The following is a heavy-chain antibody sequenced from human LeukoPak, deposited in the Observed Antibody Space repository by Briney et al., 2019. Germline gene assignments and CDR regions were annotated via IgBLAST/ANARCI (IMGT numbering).Heavy chain of an antibody. CDR1: GFTFSNYG. J-gene: IGHJ4*02. V-gene: IGHV3-23*01. D-gene: IGHD3-10*01. CDR2: ISASGGST. CDR3: AKNMVRGVIMSSSFVY. Sequence: GGSLRLSCAASGFTFSNYGMSWVRQAPGKGLKWVSAISASGGSTYYADSVKGRFTISRDNSKNTLYLQMNSLRAEDTAVYYCAKNMVRGVIMSSSFVYWGQGTLVTVSS.